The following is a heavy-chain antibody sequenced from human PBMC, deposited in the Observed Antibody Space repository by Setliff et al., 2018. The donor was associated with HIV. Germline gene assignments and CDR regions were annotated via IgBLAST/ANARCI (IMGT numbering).Heavy chain of an antibody. V-gene: IGHV1-69-2*01. CDR2: VDPDRGEA. CDR1: GYTFPDYY. Sequence: GASVKVSCKVSGYTFPDYYIQWVRQAPGKGLEWMGLVDPDRGEAVYAEKFQGRVTITADRSKDIAYMKLSSLRSEDTAMYYCAWGTQRPIDSWGQGTLVTVSS. J-gene: IGHJ4*02. CDR3: AWGTQRPIDS. D-gene: IGHD3-16*01.